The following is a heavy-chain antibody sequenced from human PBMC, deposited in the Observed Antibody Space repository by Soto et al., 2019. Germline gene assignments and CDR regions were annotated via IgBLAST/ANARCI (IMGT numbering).Heavy chain of an antibody. Sequence: ASVKVSCKASGYTFTSYGISWVRQAPGQGLEWMGWISVYNGHTNYAQKLQGRVTMTTDTSTSTAYMELRSLRSDDTAVYYCARDLVGATKYYYYGMDVWGQGTTVTVSS. CDR3: ARDLVGATKYYYYGMDV. D-gene: IGHD1-26*01. J-gene: IGHJ6*02. V-gene: IGHV1-18*01. CDR2: ISVYNGHT. CDR1: GYTFTSYG.